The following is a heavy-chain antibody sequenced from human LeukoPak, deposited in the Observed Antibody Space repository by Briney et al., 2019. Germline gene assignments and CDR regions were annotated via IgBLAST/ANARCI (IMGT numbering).Heavy chain of an antibody. CDR3: AREGWDQRDTAAFDY. CDR2: INPSGGST. J-gene: IGHJ4*02. CDR1: GYTFTSYY. D-gene: IGHD6-19*01. Sequence: ASVKVSCKASGYTFTSYYMHWVRQAPGQGLEWMGIINPSGGSTSYAQKFQGRVTMTRDTSINTVYMELSRLRPDDTAVYYCAREGWDQRDTAAFDYWGQGTLVTVSS. V-gene: IGHV1-46*01.